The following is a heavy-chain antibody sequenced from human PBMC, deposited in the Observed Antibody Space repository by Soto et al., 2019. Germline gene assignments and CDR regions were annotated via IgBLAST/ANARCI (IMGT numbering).Heavy chain of an antibody. J-gene: IGHJ4*02. CDR1: GFTFSSYA. Sequence: EVQLLESGGGLVQPGGSLRLSCAASGFTFSSYAMSWVRQAPGKGLEWVSAISGSGGSTYYADSVKGRFTISRDNSKNTLYLQMNSLRAEDTAVYYCAEQWLGMGAFDYWGQGTLVTVSS. V-gene: IGHV3-23*01. D-gene: IGHD6-19*01. CDR2: ISGSGGST. CDR3: AEQWLGMGAFDY.